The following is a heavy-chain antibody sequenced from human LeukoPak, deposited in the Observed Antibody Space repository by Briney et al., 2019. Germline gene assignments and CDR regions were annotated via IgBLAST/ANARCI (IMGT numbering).Heavy chain of an antibody. CDR3: ARGGGLDV. J-gene: IGHJ6*02. CDR2: INHNGNVN. V-gene: IGHV3-7*03. CDR1: GFTFSAYW. Sequence: GGSLRLSCAASGFTFSAYWMHWARQAPGKGLEWVASINHNGNVNYYVDSVKGRFTISRDNAKNSLYLQMGNLRAEDTAVYFCARGGGLDVWGQGATVTVSS. D-gene: IGHD3-16*01.